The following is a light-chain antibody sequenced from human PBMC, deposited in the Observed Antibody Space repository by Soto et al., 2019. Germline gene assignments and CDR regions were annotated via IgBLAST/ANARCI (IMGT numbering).Light chain of an antibody. V-gene: IGLV2-23*02. CDR3: CSYAGSSLWM. J-gene: IGLJ3*02. CDR1: GSDIGNYNL. CDR2: EVN. Sequence: QSVLTQPAAVSGSLGQSITISCSGSGSDIGNYNLVSWYQQQPGKVPRLIIYEVNKGPSGVSNRFSGSKSGNTASLTISDLQPDDECLYYCCSYAGSSLWMFGGG.